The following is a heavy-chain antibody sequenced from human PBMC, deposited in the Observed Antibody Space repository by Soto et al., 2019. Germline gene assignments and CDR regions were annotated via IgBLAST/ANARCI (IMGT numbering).Heavy chain of an antibody. Sequence: QVQLVQSGAEVKKPGASVKVSCKASGYTFTSYGINWVRQAPGQGLEWMGWISAYNGNTHYAQKLRGRVTMTTDTTTSPAYMELRRLGSDDTAVYYCAKVQSGYDLAYWGQGTLVTVSS. CDR2: ISAYNGNT. D-gene: IGHD5-12*01. V-gene: IGHV1-18*01. CDR1: GYTFTSYG. J-gene: IGHJ4*02. CDR3: AKVQSGYDLAY.